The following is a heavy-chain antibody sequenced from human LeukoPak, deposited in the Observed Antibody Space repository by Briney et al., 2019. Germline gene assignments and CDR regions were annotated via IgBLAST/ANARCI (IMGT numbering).Heavy chain of an antibody. D-gene: IGHD1-26*01. CDR2: INPNSGGT. CDR1: GYTFTGYY. V-gene: IGHV1-2*02. J-gene: IGHJ1*01. CDR3: ARASPLRLVGRQGYFQH. Sequence: ASVKVSCKASGYTFTGYYMHWVRQAPGQGLEWMGWINPNSGGTNYAQKFQGRVTMTRDTSISTAYMELSRLRSDDTAVYYCARASPLRLVGRQGYFQHWGQGTLVTVPS.